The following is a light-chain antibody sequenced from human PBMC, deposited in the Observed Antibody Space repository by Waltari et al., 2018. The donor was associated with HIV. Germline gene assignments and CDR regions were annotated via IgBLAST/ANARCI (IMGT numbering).Light chain of an antibody. CDR2: DVY. CDR3: TSYAGSDNLML. J-gene: IGLJ2*01. Sequence: QSALTQPPTASGSPGQSVTISCSGTSNDVGPYDYVSWYPQHPDKAPRLIIYDVYKMPSGVPDRFSGSKSGNTASLTVSGLQAEDEADYYCTSYAGSDNLMLFGGGTKVTVL. CDR1: SNDVGPYDY. V-gene: IGLV2-8*01.